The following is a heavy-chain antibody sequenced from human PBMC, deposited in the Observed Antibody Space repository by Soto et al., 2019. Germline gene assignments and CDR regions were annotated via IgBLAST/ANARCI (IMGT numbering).Heavy chain of an antibody. CDR3: ARGCARGLRYYFCGMDV. CDR2: INPGDSDT. D-gene: IGHD2-21*01. CDR1: GYSFTSTW. V-gene: IGHV5-51*01. Sequence: GESLKISCKASGYSFTSTWIVWVRQMPGKGLEWMGIINPGDSDTRYRPSFQGQVTISADKSISTAYLQWSSLKASDTAMYYCARGCARGLRYYFCGMDVWGQGTTVTVSS. J-gene: IGHJ6*02.